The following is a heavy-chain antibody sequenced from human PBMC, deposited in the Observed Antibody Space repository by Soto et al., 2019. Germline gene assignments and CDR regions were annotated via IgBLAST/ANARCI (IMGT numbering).Heavy chain of an antibody. CDR3: ARGLNVYYFDY. J-gene: IGHJ4*02. D-gene: IGHD3-16*01. CDR1: GYTFTSYS. Sequence: ASVKVSCKASGYTFTSYSMHWVRQAPGQRLGWMGWINAGNANTKYSQKFQGRVTITRDTSASTAYMELSSLRSEDAAVYYCARGLNVYYFDYWGQGTLVTVSS. V-gene: IGHV1-3*01. CDR2: INAGNANT.